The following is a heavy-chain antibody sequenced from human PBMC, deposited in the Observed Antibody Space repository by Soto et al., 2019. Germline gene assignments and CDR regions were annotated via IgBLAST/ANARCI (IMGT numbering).Heavy chain of an antibody. CDR3: AKDRDVLLWFGELDY. CDR1: GFTFSSYA. J-gene: IGHJ4*02. V-gene: IGHV3-23*01. Sequence: GGSLRLSCAASGFTFSSYAMSWVRQAPGKGLEWVSAISGSGGSTYYADSVKGRFTISRDNSKNTLYLQMNSLRAEDTAVYYCAKDRDVLLWFGELDYRGQGTLVTVSS. CDR2: ISGSGGST. D-gene: IGHD3-10*01.